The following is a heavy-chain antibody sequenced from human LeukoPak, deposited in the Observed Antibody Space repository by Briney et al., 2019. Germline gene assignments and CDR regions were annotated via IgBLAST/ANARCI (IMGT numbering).Heavy chain of an antibody. Sequence: HPGGSLRLSCAASGFTFSNFAMSWVRQAPGKGLEWVSVISGNGANIFYADSVKGRFTIFRDNSKNTLYLQMNSLRAEDTAVYYCAKRATSWYYFEYWGQGTLVTVSS. J-gene: IGHJ4*02. CDR1: GFTFSNFA. CDR3: AKRATSWYYFEY. CDR2: ISGNGANI. V-gene: IGHV3-23*01.